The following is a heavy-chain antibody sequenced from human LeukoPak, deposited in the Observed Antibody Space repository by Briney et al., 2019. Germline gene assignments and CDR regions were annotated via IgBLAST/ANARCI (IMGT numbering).Heavy chain of an antibody. CDR3: ARTATTSDY. D-gene: IGHD4-17*01. CDR2: IDPSGGST. Sequence: ASVKVSCKASGYTFTGYYIHWVRQPPGKGLEWMGIIDPSGGSTIYAQKFQGRVTMTRDTSTSTVYMELSSLRSEDTAVYYCARTATTSDYWGQGTLVTVSS. J-gene: IGHJ4*02. V-gene: IGHV1-46*01. CDR1: GYTFTGYY.